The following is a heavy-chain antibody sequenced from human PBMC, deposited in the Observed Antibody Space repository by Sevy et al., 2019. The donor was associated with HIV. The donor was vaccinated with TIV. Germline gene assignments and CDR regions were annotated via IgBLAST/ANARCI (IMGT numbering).Heavy chain of an antibody. Sequence: SETLSLTCTVSGGSISSFCWSWIRQPPGKGLEWIGYIYYSGNTNYSPSLKSRVTISLDTSNNQFSLNLSSVTAADTAVYYCARGQYSYGYWREFDYWGQGTLVTVSS. CDR1: GGSISSFC. J-gene: IGHJ4*02. D-gene: IGHD5-18*01. CDR2: IYYSGNT. CDR3: ARGQYSYGYWREFDY. V-gene: IGHV4-59*01.